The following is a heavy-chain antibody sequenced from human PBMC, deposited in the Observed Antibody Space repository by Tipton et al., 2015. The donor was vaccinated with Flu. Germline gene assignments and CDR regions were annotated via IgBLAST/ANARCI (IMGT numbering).Heavy chain of an antibody. CDR1: GGSISSHY. CDR2: VSSSGTT. V-gene: IGHV4-59*11. J-gene: IGHJ6*03. Sequence: TLSLTCSVSGGSISSHYWTWIRQPPGKGLEWIAYVSSSGTTNYNPSLKSRVTTSVDTSKNHFSLELISVTAADTAVYFCARARRFLEWQFYYYYMDVWGKGTPVTVSS. CDR3: ARARRFLEWQFYYYYMDV. D-gene: IGHD3-3*01.